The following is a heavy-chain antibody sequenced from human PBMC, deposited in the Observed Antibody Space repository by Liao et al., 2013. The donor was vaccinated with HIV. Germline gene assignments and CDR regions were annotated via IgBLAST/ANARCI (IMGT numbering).Heavy chain of an antibody. V-gene: IGHV4-34*01. CDR3: ARGPKRGRDLLYAFDV. D-gene: IGHD3-16*01. CDR2: INHSGGT. Sequence: QVHLQQWGAGLLKPSETLSLTCAVYGGSFSGYYWSWIRQSPGKGLEWIGEINHSGGTKYSPSLKSRVTISADTSKNQFSLKLRSVTAADTAVYYCARGPKRGRDLLYAFDVWAQGPVVTVSS. CDR1: GGSFSGYY. J-gene: IGHJ3*01.